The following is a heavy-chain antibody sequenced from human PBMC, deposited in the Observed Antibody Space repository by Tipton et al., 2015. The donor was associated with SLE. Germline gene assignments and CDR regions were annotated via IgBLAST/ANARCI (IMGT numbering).Heavy chain of an antibody. V-gene: IGHV4-34*01. CDR1: GGSFSGYY. J-gene: IGHJ3*02. CDR2: ISHSGST. CDR3: ARGFIDPTITRRAFDI. Sequence: LRLSCAVYGGSFSGYYWTWIRQPPGKGLEWIGEISHSGSTNSNPSLKSPVTISVDASKNQFSLNLSSMTAADTAVYYCARGFIDPTITRRAFDIWGQGTMVTVSS. D-gene: IGHD3-3*01.